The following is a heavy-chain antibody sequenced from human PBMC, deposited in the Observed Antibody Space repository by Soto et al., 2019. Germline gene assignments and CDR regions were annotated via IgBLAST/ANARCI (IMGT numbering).Heavy chain of an antibody. CDR3: AKGRYDFWSPYYFGS. CDR2: ITWNSRVL. V-gene: IGHV3-9*01. D-gene: IGHD3-3*01. CDR1: GLNFDDFA. J-gene: IGHJ4*02. Sequence: GGSLRLSCVGTGLNFDDFAMHWVRQAPGKGLEWVAGITWNSRVLAYADSVKGRFTISRDNDRNSLYLQMDSLRDEDTALYYCAKGRYDFWSPYYFGSWGQGTLGTVSS.